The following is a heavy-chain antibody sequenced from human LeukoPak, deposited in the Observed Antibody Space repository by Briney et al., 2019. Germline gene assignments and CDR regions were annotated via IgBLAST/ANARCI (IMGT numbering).Heavy chain of an antibody. D-gene: IGHD3-3*02. CDR2: ISAYNGNT. J-gene: IGHJ5*02. V-gene: IGHV1-18*01. CDR1: GYTFTSYG. Sequence: ASVKVSCKASGYTFTSYGISWVRQAPGQGLEWMGWISAYNGNTNYAQKLQGRVTITADTSTDTAYMELSSLRSEDTAVYYCATVSKGWFDPWGQGTLVTVSS. CDR3: ATVSKGWFDP.